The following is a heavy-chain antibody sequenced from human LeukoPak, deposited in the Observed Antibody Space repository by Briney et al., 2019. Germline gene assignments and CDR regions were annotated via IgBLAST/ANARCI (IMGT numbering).Heavy chain of an antibody. V-gene: IGHV4-39*01. D-gene: IGHD6-13*01. Sequence: SETLSLTCTVSGGSISSGSYYWGWIRQPPGKGLEWIGSIYYSGSTYYNPSLKSRVTISVDTSKNQFSLKLSSVTAADTAVYYCARHGIAAAGRKVPYYFDYWGQGTLVTVSS. CDR3: ARHGIAAAGRKVPYYFDY. J-gene: IGHJ4*02. CDR1: GGSISSGSYY. CDR2: IYYSGST.